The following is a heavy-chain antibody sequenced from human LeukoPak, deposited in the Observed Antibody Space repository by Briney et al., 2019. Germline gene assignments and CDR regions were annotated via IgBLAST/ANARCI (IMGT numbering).Heavy chain of an antibody. CDR2: ISGSGGST. V-gene: IGHV3-23*01. J-gene: IGHJ4*02. CDR1: GFTFSSYG. CDR3: AKALYYYGSGSPVDY. Sequence: GGTLRLSCAASGFTFSSYGMSWVRQAPGKGPEWVSAISGSGGSTYYADSVKGRFTISRDNSKNTLYLQMNSLRAEDTAVYYCAKALYYYGSGSPVDYWGQGTLVTVSS. D-gene: IGHD3-10*01.